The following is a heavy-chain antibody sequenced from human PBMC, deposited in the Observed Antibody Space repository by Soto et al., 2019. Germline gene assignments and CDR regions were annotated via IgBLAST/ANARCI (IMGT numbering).Heavy chain of an antibody. CDR2: INPNSGGT. J-gene: IGHJ4*02. D-gene: IGHD2-2*01. CDR1: GYTFTGYY. CDR3: ARDLVSAMPDDY. Sequence: ASVKVSCKASGYTFTGYYMHWVRQAPGQGLEWMGWINPNSGGTNYAQKFQGWVTMTRDTSISTAYMELSRLRSDDTAVYYCARDLVSAMPDDYWGQGTLVTVSS. V-gene: IGHV1-2*04.